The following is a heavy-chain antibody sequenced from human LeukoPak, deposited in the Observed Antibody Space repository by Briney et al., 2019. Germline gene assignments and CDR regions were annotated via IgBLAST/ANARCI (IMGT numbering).Heavy chain of an antibody. D-gene: IGHD1-26*01. CDR1: GGSFSGYY. V-gene: IGHV4-34*01. CDR2: INHSGST. Sequence: SETLSLTCAVYGGSFSGYYWSWIRQPPGKGLEWTGEINHSGSTNYNPSLKSRVTISVDTSKNQFSLKLSSVTAADTAVYYCARGEEWELPQPYYFDYWGQGTLVTVSS. J-gene: IGHJ4*02. CDR3: ARGEEWELPQPYYFDY.